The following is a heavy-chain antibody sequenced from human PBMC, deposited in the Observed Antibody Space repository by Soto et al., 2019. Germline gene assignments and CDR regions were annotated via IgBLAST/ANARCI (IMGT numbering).Heavy chain of an antibody. CDR1: GYNFATYW. Sequence: GESLKISCQASGYNFATYWIMWVRQVPGEGLEWMGIIYPRDSDTRYSPSVQGQVTMSVDTSISIAYLQWSSLRASDTAIYYCARHDVETASDYWGQGTLVTVSS. V-gene: IGHV5-51*01. D-gene: IGHD5-18*01. CDR2: IYPRDSDT. CDR3: ARHDVETASDY. J-gene: IGHJ4*02.